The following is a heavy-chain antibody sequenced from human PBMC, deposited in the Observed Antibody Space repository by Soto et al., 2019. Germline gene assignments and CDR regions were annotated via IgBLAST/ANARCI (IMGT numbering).Heavy chain of an antibody. CDR3: AKDLGIVPLMGGAFDI. J-gene: IGHJ3*02. CDR1: GFTFSSYA. CDR2: ISGSGGST. Sequence: EVQLLESGGGLVQPGGSLRLSCAASGFTFSSYAMSWVRQAPGKGLEWVSAISGSGGSTDYADSVKGRFTISRDNSKNTLYLQMNSLRAEDTAVYYCAKDLGIVPLMGGAFDIWGQGTMVTVSS. D-gene: IGHD2-21*01. V-gene: IGHV3-23*01.